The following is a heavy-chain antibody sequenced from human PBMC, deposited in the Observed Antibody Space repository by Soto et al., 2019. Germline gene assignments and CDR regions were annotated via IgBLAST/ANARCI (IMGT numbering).Heavy chain of an antibody. Sequence: PSETLSLTCAVSGASISSGGYSWIWIRQPPGKGLEWIGYIYYSGNTNYNHSLKGRVTISVDTSKNQFSLNLSSVSAADTAVYYCARGGHHDGTGYDAFDIWGQGTMVT. CDR2: IYYSGNT. V-gene: IGHV4-61*08. CDR1: GASISSGGYS. D-gene: IGHD3-9*01. J-gene: IGHJ3*02. CDR3: ARGGHHDGTGYDAFDI.